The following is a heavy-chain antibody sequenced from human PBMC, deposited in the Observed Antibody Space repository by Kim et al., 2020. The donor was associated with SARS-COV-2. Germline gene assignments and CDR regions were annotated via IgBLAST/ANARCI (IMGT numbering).Heavy chain of an antibody. CDR3: ARDVGSNSLDYFDY. V-gene: IGHV3-23*01. D-gene: IGHD1-1*01. Sequence: AHSVKGRLTIARDNSKNSLYLQLDSLRGGDTAIYYCARDVGSNSLDYFDYWGLGTLVTVSS. J-gene: IGHJ4*02.